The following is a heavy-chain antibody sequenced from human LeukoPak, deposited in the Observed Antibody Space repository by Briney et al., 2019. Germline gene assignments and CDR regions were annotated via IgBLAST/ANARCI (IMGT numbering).Heavy chain of an antibody. CDR2: ISGSGGST. J-gene: IGHJ4*02. CDR1: GFTFSSYA. CDR3: AKVNYYDSSGYVDY. D-gene: IGHD3-22*01. Sequence: GSLRLSCAASGFTFSSYAMSWVRQAPGKGLGWVSAISGSGGSTYYADSVKGRFTISRDNSKNTLYLQMNSLRAEDTAVYYCAKVNYYDSSGYVDYWGQGTLVTVSS. V-gene: IGHV3-23*01.